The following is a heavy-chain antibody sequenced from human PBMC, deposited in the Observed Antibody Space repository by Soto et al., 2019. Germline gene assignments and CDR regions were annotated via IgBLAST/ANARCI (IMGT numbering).Heavy chain of an antibody. Sequence: GASVKVSCKASGYSFTSYDIEWVRQAAGQGFEWMGWMNANNGNTGYVQEFLGRVTFTRDTSISTAYMELSSLRSDDTAVYYCARYFPSRDTRAFDLWGQGTEVTVSS. CDR2: MNANNGNT. V-gene: IGHV1-8*01. D-gene: IGHD2-21*02. CDR1: GYSFTSYD. J-gene: IGHJ3*01. CDR3: ARYFPSRDTRAFDL.